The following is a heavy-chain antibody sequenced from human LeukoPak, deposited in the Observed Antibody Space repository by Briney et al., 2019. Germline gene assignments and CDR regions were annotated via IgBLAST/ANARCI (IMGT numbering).Heavy chain of an antibody. CDR1: GGSFSGYS. Sequence: SETLSLTCAVYGGSFSGYSWSWIRQSPGKGLEWIGYIYYSGSTNYNPSLKSRVTISVDKSKNQFSLKLRSVTAADTAVYYCARDKFPLVGATGDDGFDIWGQGTMVTVSS. J-gene: IGHJ3*02. CDR2: IYYSGST. CDR3: ARDKFPLVGATGDDGFDI. V-gene: IGHV4-34*01. D-gene: IGHD1-26*01.